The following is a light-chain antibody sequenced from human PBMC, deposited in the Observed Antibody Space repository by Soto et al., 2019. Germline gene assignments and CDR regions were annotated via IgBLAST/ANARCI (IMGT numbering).Light chain of an antibody. CDR3: QNRSNGQRT. Sequence: EIVLTQSPATLSLSPGERATLSCRASQSVSSYLAWYQQKPGQAPRLLIYDASNRATGIPARFSGSGSGTDITLTTGSLEPEDFPVYYCQNRSNGQRTFGQGTKFEIK. CDR2: DAS. CDR1: QSVSSY. J-gene: IGKJ1*01. V-gene: IGKV3-11*01.